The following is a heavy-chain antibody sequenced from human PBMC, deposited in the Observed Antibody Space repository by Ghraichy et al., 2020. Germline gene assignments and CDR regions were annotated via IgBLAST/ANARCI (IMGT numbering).Heavy chain of an antibody. D-gene: IGHD3-3*01. CDR3: ARHGGVTIFENWFDP. CDR1: GDSITTSNYY. Sequence: SETLSLTCTVSGDSITTSNYYWGWIRQPPGKALEWIGSIYYSGSTYYNPSLRSRVTISVDTSKNQFSLKLSSVTAADTAVFYCARHGGVTIFENWFDPWGQGTLVTVSS. V-gene: IGHV4-39*01. CDR2: IYYSGST. J-gene: IGHJ5*02.